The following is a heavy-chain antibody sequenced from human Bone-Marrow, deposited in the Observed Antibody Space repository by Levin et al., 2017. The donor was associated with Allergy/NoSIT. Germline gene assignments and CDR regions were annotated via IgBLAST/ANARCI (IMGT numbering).Heavy chain of an antibody. V-gene: IGHV2-70*11. D-gene: IGHD5-12*01. CDR1: GFSLSSSGMS. CDR3: ARTLIVATPRFGS. Sequence: SGPTLVKPTQTLTLTCTFSGFSLSSSGMSVSWIRPPPGKALEWLARIDWDDDKYYSKSLLTRLTISKDTSKNQVVLTMTNMKPLDTATYFCARTLIVATPRFGSWGQGTLVTVSS. J-gene: IGHJ4*02. CDR2: IDWDDDK.